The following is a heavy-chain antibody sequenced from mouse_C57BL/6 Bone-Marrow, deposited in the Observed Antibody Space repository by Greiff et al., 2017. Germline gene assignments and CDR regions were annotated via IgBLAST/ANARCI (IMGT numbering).Heavy chain of an antibody. CDR1: GFTFSSYT. CDR3: ARRGYYDYAAWFAY. V-gene: IGHV5-9*01. CDR2: ISGGGGNT. J-gene: IGHJ3*01. D-gene: IGHD2-4*01. Sequence: EVKVVESGGGLVKPGGSLKLSCAASGFTFSSYTMSWVRQTPEKRLEWVATISGGGGNTYYPDSVKGRFTISRDNAKNTLYLQMSSLRSEDTALYYCARRGYYDYAAWFAYWGQGTLVTVSA.